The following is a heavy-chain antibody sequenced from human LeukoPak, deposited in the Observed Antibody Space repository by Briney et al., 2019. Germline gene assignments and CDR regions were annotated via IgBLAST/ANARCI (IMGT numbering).Heavy chain of an antibody. J-gene: IGHJ4*02. CDR2: INAGGGDT. D-gene: IGHD3-10*01. Sequence: ASVKVSCKASGYTFTNYYIHWVRQAPGQGLEWLGRINAGGGDTHYAQKFQGRVTMTTDTSTSTVNMELSSLRSEDTAVYSCARELSGGFFDDGGQGTLV. CDR1: GYTFTNYY. V-gene: IGHV1-46*01. CDR3: ARELSGGFFDD.